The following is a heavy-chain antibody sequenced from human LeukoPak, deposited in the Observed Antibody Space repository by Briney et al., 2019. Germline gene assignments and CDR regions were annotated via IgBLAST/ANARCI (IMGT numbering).Heavy chain of an antibody. CDR1: SGSISSGGYS. CDR2: IYHSGST. Sequence: SQTLSLTCAVSSGSISSGGYSWSWIRQPPGKGLEWIGYIYHSGSTYYNPSLKSRVTISVDRSKNQFSLKLSSVTAADTAVYYCATFRYCSGGSCPDAFDIWGQGTMVTVSS. D-gene: IGHD2-15*01. CDR3: ATFRYCSGGSCPDAFDI. J-gene: IGHJ3*02. V-gene: IGHV4-30-2*01.